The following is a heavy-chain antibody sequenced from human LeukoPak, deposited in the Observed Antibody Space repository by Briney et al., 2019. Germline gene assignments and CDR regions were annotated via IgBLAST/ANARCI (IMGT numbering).Heavy chain of an antibody. Sequence: ASVKVSCKASGYTFSRNGVSWVRQAPGQGLEWLGWISAYNGNTNYAQKFQGRVIVTTDTSTSTTYMELRSLTSDDTAVYYCARRPVEEMGFFDYGGQGTLVTVSP. D-gene: IGHD6-19*01. J-gene: IGHJ4*02. CDR2: ISAYNGNT. V-gene: IGHV1-18*01. CDR3: ARRPVEEMGFFDY. CDR1: GYTFSRNG.